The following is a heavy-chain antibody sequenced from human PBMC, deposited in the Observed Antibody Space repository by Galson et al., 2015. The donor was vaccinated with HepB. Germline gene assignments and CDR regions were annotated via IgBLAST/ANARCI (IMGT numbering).Heavy chain of an antibody. CDR3: AKELDQRSYYYYYGIDV. Sequence: SLRLSCAASGFTFSSYAMSWVRQAPGKGLEWVAVISYDGSNKYYADSVKGRFTISRDNSKNTLYLQMNSLRAEDTAVYYCAKELDQRSYYYYYGIDVWGQGTTVTVSS. CDR2: ISYDGSNK. V-gene: IGHV3-30*18. CDR1: GFTFSSYA. D-gene: IGHD2-2*01. J-gene: IGHJ6*02.